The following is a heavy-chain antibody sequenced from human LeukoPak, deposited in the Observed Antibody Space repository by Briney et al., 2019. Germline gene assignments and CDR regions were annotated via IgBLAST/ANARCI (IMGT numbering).Heavy chain of an antibody. CDR2: FDPEDGET. CDR3: ARGAEEESVVVAALY. J-gene: IGHJ4*02. Sequence: ASVKVSCKVSGYTLTELSMHWVRQAPGKGLEWMGGFDPEDGETIYAQKFQGRVTVTEDTSTDTAYMELSSLRSEDTAVYYCARGAEEESVVVAALYWGQGTLVTVSS. D-gene: IGHD2-15*01. CDR1: GYTLTELS. V-gene: IGHV1-24*01.